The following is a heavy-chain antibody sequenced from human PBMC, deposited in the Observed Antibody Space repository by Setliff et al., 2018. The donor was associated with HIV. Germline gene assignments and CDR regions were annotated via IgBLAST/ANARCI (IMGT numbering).Heavy chain of an antibody. V-gene: IGHV3-21*01. CDR1: GFTFIDYA. CDR3: ARGDQTGYYTTYYYYMDV. J-gene: IGHJ6*03. D-gene: IGHD3-9*01. CDR2: ISSSGSYI. Sequence: GSLRLSCAASGFTFIDYALNWVRQSPGKGLEWVSSISSSGSYIYYAGSLRGRFTISRDYAKNTLHLQMNSLRAEDTALYYCARGDQTGYYTTYYYYMDVWGKGTTVTVSS.